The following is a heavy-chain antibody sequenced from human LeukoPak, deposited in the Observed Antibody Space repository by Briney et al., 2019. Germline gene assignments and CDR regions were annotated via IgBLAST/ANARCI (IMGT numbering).Heavy chain of an antibody. V-gene: IGHV3-9*01. CDR2: ISWNSGSI. J-gene: IGHJ6*02. CDR3: ARDRPYMVRGVMRMDV. D-gene: IGHD3-10*01. Sequence: GGSLRLSCAASGFTFDDYAMHWVRQAPGKGLEWVSGISWNSGSIGYADSVKGRFTISRDNAKNSLYLQMNSLRAEDTALYYCARDRPYMVRGVMRMDVWGQGTTVTVSS. CDR1: GFTFDDYA.